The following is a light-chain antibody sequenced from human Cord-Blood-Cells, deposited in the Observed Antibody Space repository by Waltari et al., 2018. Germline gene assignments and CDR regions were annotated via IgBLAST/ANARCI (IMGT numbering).Light chain of an antibody. Sequence: ELVLTQSPGTLSLSPGDRATLSCRASQSVSSSYLAWYQQKPGQAPRLLIYGASSRATGIPDRFSGSGSGTDFTLTSSRLEPEDFAVYYCQQYGSSPPWTFGQGTKVEIK. CDR1: QSVSSSY. CDR2: GAS. J-gene: IGKJ1*01. V-gene: IGKV3-20*01. CDR3: QQYGSSPPWT.